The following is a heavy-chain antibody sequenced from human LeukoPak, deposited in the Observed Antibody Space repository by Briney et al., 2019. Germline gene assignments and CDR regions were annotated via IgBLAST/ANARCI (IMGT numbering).Heavy chain of an antibody. D-gene: IGHD4-17*01. CDR1: GYTFTSYA. Sequence: SVKVSCKASGYTFTSYAISWVRQAPGQGLEWMGGIIPIFGTANYAQKFQGRVTITADESTSTAYMELSSLRSEDTAVYYCARGNYGDYAFDYWGQGTLVTVSS. V-gene: IGHV1-69*13. J-gene: IGHJ4*02. CDR2: IIPIFGTA. CDR3: ARGNYGDYAFDY.